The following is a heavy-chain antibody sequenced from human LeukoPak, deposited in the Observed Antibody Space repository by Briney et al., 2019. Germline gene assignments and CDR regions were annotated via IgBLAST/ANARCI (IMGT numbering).Heavy chain of an antibody. V-gene: IGHV3-23*01. CDR2: ISGSGGRT. D-gene: IGHD3-10*01. Sequence: GGSLRLSCAASGFTFSSYAMSWVRQAPGKGLEWVSAISGSGGRTYYADSVKGRFTISRDNSKNTLYLQMNSLRAEDTAVYYCAKNIYYYGSGSYLDYWGQGTLVTVSS. CDR1: GFTFSSYA. J-gene: IGHJ4*02. CDR3: AKNIYYYGSGSYLDY.